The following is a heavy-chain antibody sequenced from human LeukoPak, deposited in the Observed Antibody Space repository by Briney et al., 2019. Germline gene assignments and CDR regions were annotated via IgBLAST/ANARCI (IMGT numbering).Heavy chain of an antibody. Sequence: ASVKVSCKASGYSFSSHDINWVRQATGQGLEWMGWMNPKSGNTDHAQKFQGRVTITTDESTSTAYMELSSLRSEDTAVYYCARDKDGSYYGTYYFDYWGQGTLVTVSS. D-gene: IGHD1-26*01. CDR2: MNPKSGNT. V-gene: IGHV1-8*01. J-gene: IGHJ4*02. CDR3: ARDKDGSYYGTYYFDY. CDR1: GYSFSSHD.